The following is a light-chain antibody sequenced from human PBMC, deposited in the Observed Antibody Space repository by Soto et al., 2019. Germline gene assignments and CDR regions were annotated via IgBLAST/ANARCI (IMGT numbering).Light chain of an antibody. CDR2: EVS. J-gene: IGLJ2*01. CDR3: SSYAGSSNYLL. V-gene: IGLV2-8*01. Sequence: QSALTQPPSASGSPGQSVTISCTGSSSDVGDYKYVSWYQQHPGKAPKLMISEVSKRPSGVPDRFSGSKSGNTASLTVSGLQAEDEADYYCSSYAGSSNYLLFGGGTKLTVL. CDR1: SSDVGDYKY.